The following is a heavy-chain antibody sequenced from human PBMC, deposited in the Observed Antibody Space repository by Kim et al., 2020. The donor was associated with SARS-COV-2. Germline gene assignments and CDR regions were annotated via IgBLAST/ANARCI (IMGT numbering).Heavy chain of an antibody. D-gene: IGHD6-19*01. CDR3: AKWSGYSSGWYALDY. Sequence: GGSLRLSCAASGFTFDDYIMHWVRQAPGKGLEWVSLISWDGGSTYYADSVKGRFTISRDNSKNSLYLQMNSLRTEDTASYYCAKWSGYSSGWYALDYCG. CDR1: GFTFDDYI. V-gene: IGHV3-43*01. J-gene: IGHJ4*01. CDR2: ISWDGGST.